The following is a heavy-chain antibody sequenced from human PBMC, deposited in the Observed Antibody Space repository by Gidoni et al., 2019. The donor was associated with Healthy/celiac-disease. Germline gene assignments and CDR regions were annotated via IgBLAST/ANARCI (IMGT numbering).Heavy chain of an antibody. J-gene: IGHJ4*02. Sequence: QVQLQESGPGLVKPSQTLSLTCTVSGGSISSGGYYWSWIRQHPGKGLEWIGYIYYRGSTYYNPSLKSRVTISVDTSKNQFSLKLSSVTAADTAVYYCAGVSPKLSRYCSGGSCYDYWGQGTLVTVSS. V-gene: IGHV4-31*03. CDR1: GGSISSGGYY. CDR2: IYYRGST. CDR3: AGVSPKLSRYCSGGSCYDY. D-gene: IGHD2-15*01.